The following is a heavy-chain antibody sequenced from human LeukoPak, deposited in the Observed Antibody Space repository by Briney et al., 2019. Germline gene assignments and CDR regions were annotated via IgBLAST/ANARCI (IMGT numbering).Heavy chain of an antibody. CDR3: ARDYDSSGYGTYYFDY. V-gene: IGHV1-46*01. CDR1: GYTFTSYG. J-gene: IGHJ4*02. Sequence: ASVKVSCKASGYTFTSYGISWVRQAPGQGLEWMGIINPSGGSTSYAQKFQGRVTMTRDTSTSTVYMELSSLRSEDTAVYYCARDYDSSGYGTYYFDYWGQGTLVTVSS. CDR2: INPSGGST. D-gene: IGHD3-22*01.